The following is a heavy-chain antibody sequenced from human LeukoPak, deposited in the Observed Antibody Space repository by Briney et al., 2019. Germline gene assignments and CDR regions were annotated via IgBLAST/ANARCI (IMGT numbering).Heavy chain of an antibody. CDR1: GGSISSSSYY. V-gene: IGHV4-39*01. Sequence: PSETLSLTCTVSGGSISSSSYYWGWIRQPPGKGLEWIGGIYYSGSTYYNPSLKSRVTISVDTSKSQFSLKLSSVTAADTAVYYCASSSTAMVTHFDYWGQGTLVTVSS. CDR3: ASSSTAMVTHFDY. J-gene: IGHJ4*02. CDR2: IYYSGST. D-gene: IGHD5-18*01.